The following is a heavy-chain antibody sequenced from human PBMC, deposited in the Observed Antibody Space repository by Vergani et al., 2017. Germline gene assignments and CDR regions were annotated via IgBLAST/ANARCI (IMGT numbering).Heavy chain of an antibody. CDR2: ISYDGSNK. J-gene: IGHJ3*02. V-gene: IGHV3-30*18. Sequence: QVQLVESGGGVVQPGRSLRLSCAASGFTFSSYGMHWVRQAPGKGLEWVAVISYDGSNKYYADSVKGRFTISRDNSKNTLYLQMNSLRAEDTAVYYCVKDRGEGDAFDIWGQGTMVTVSS. CDR1: GFTFSSYG. CDR3: VKDRGEGDAFDI. D-gene: IGHD3-16*01.